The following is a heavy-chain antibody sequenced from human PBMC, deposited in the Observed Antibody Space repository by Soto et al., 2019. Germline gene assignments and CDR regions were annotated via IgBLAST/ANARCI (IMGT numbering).Heavy chain of an antibody. D-gene: IGHD3-10*01. Sequence: TLSLTCAVSGGSISSGGYSWSWIRQPPGKGLEWIGYIYHSGSTYYNPSLKSRVTISVDRSKNQFSLKLSSVTAADTAVYYCASDREDGSGSYYFNPWGQGTLVTVSS. V-gene: IGHV4-30-2*01. J-gene: IGHJ5*02. CDR3: ASDREDGSGSYYFNP. CDR2: IYHSGST. CDR1: GGSISSGGYS.